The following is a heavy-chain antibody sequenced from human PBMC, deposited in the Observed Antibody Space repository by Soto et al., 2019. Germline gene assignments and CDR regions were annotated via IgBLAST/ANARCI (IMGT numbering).Heavy chain of an antibody. J-gene: IGHJ6*02. V-gene: IGHV3-33*01. CDR3: ARSGDNWNYGRYYYYGMDV. CDR2: IWYDGSNK. D-gene: IGHD1-7*01. CDR1: GFTFSSYG. Sequence: QVQLVESGGGVVQPGRSLRLSCAASGFTFSSYGMHWVRQAPGKGLEWVAVIWYDGSNKYYADSVKGRFTIFRDNSKNTLYLQMNSLRAEDTAVYYCARSGDNWNYGRYYYYGMDVWGQGTMVTVSS.